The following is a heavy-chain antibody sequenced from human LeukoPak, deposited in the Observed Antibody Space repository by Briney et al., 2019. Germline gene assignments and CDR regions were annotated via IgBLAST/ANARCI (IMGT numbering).Heavy chain of an antibody. J-gene: IGHJ4*02. Sequence: GGSLRLSCVASGFTFSIYGMNWVRQAPGQGLEWVSAITDGHPHTYYVDSVKGRFTISRDNSKNTLYLQMNSLSADDTAVYYYAKDRMPYSYDSCGAADHWGQGTLVTVSS. V-gene: IGHV3-23*01. CDR1: GFTFSIYG. D-gene: IGHD3-22*01. CDR2: ITDGHPHT. CDR3: AKDRMPYSYDSCGAADH.